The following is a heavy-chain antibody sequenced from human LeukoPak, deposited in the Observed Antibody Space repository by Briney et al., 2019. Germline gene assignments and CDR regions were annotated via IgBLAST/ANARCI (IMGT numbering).Heavy chain of an antibody. CDR2: ISSDSSST. CDR3: AREINWYFDL. V-gene: IGHV3-11*05. J-gene: IGHJ2*01. Sequence: PGGSLRLSCAASGFTFSAYYMSWIRQAPGKGLEWVSYISSDSSSTNYADSMKGRFTISRDKAKNSLYLQMNSLRAEDTAVYYCAREINWYFDLWGRSTLVTVSS. CDR1: GFTFSAYY.